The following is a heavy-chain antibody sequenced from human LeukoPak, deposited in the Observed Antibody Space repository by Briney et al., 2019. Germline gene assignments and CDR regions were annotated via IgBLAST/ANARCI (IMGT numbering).Heavy chain of an antibody. CDR1: GGSISSYY. V-gene: IGHV4-4*07. CDR2: IYTSGST. D-gene: IGHD2-15*01. J-gene: IGHJ5*02. CDR3: ARVNCSGGSCRANWFDP. Sequence: PSETLSLTCTVSGGSISSYYWSWIRQPAGKGLEWIGRIYTSGSTNYNPSLKSRVTMSVDTSKNQFSLKLSPVTAADTAVYYCARVNCSGGSCRANWFDPWGQGTLVTVSS.